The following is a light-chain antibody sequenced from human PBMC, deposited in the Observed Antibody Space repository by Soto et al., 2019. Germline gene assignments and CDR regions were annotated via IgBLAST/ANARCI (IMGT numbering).Light chain of an antibody. CDR1: SSDVGGYSY. CDR2: DVT. Sequence: QSVLTQPHSVSGSPGQSVTISCTGTSSDVGGYSYVSWYQQHPGKAPELIIYDVTERPSGVPDRFPGSKSGNTASLTISGLQAEDEADYYCCSYTGSYSYVFGIGTKVT. V-gene: IGLV2-11*01. CDR3: CSYTGSYSYV. J-gene: IGLJ1*01.